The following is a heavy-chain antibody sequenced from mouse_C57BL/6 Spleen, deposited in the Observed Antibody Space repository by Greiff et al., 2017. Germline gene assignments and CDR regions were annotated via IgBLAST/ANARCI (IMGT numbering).Heavy chain of an antibody. V-gene: IGHV1-26*01. D-gene: IGHD2-14*01. CDR3: ARRGYSGGYDAMDY. CDR1: GYTFTDYY. CDR2: INPNNGGT. Sequence: VQLQQSGPELVKPGASVKISCKASGYTFTDYYMNWVKQSHGKSLEWIGDINPNNGGTSYNQKFKGKATLTVDKSSSTAYMELRSLTSEDSAVYYCARRGYSGGYDAMDYWGQGTSVTVSS. J-gene: IGHJ4*01.